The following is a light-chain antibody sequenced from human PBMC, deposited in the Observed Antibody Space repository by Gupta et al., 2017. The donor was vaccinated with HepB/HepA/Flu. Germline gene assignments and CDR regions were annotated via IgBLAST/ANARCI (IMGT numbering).Light chain of an antibody. J-gene: IGKJ1*01. V-gene: IGKV1-39*01. CDR2: AAS. CDR1: QSVFRY. CDR3: QQSYTTPQT. Sequence: DIQMTQSPSSLSASVGDRVTITCQTSQSVFRYLNWYQQKAGKAPKLLIHAASALQSGVPARFGGSGYGTQFTLNISSLQPEDFATYFCQQSYTTPQTFGPGTKVEI.